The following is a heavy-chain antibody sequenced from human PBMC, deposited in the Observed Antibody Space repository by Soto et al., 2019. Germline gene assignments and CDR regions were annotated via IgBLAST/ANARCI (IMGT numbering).Heavy chain of an antibody. CDR3: ARGNWKYGYFDY. CDR2: IWHDGSYK. J-gene: IGHJ4*02. D-gene: IGHD1-1*01. CDR1: GFTFSSSG. Sequence: QVQLVESGGGVVQPGRSLRLSCAASGFTFSSSGMHWVRHAPGKGLEWVAVIWHDGSYKYKTDSVKGRFTISRDNSKNTLYLQMNSLSAEDTAVYYCARGNWKYGYFDYWGQGTLVTVSS. V-gene: IGHV3-33*01.